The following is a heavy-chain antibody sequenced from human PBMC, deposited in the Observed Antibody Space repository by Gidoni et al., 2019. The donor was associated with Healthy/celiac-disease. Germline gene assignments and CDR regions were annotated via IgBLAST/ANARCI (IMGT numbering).Heavy chain of an antibody. V-gene: IGHV3-66*02. J-gene: IGHJ4*02. CDR2: IYSGGST. D-gene: IGHD2-21*02. CDR3: ARGSPFGVVTPD. CDR1: GFTVSSNY. Sequence: EVQLVESGGGSVKPGGSLRLSGAASGFTVSSNYMSWVRQAPGKGLEWVSVIYSGGSTYYADSVKGRFTISRDNSKNTLYLQMNSLRAEDTAVYYCARGSPFGVVTPDWGQGTLVTVSS.